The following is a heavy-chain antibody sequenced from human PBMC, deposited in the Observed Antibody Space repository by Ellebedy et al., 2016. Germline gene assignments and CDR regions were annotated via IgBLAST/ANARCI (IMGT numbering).Heavy chain of an antibody. D-gene: IGHD3-22*01. V-gene: IGHV3-23*01. Sequence: GGSLRLSCAASGFTFSSYAMSWVRQAPGKGLEWVSAISGSGTGKYYADSVKGRFTISRDNSKNTLYLQMNSLRAEDTAVYYCAKEDYYDSSGPFDYWGQGTLVTVSS. CDR1: GFTFSSYA. J-gene: IGHJ4*02. CDR3: AKEDYYDSSGPFDY. CDR2: ISGSGTGK.